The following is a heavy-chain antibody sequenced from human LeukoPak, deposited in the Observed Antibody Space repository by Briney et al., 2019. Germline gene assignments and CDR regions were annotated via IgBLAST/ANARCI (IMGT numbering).Heavy chain of an antibody. J-gene: IGHJ4*02. CDR1: GYTFTGYY. V-gene: IGHV1-2*06. D-gene: IGHD6-19*01. CDR2: INPNSGGT. Sequence: ASVKVSCKASGYTFTGYYTHWVRQAPGQGLEWMGRINPNSGGTNYAQKFQGRVTMTRDTSISTAYMGLSRLRSDDTAVYYCARDRGRIVVAGRTMYYFDYWGQGTVVTVSS. CDR3: ARDRGRIVVAGRTMYYFDY.